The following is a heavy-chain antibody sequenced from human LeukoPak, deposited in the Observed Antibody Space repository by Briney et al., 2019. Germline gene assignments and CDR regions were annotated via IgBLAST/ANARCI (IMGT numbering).Heavy chain of an antibody. D-gene: IGHD3-22*01. Sequence: PGGSLRLSCAASGFTFSSYAMSWVRQAPGKGLEWVSAISGSGGSTYYADSVKGRFTISRDNSKNTLYLQMNSLRAEDTAVYYCAKSPNYYDSSGYHFDYWGQGTLVTVSA. J-gene: IGHJ4*02. CDR2: ISGSGGST. CDR1: GFTFSSYA. CDR3: AKSPNYYDSSGYHFDY. V-gene: IGHV3-23*01.